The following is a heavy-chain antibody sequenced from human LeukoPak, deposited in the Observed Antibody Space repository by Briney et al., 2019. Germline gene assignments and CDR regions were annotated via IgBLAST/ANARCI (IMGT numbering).Heavy chain of an antibody. V-gene: IGHV4-59*08. D-gene: IGHD6-13*01. CDR3: ARHWETSSWYVDY. CDR1: GGSISSYY. Sequence: SETLSLTCTVSGGSISSYYWSWIRQPPGKGLEWIGYIYYSGRTKYNPSLKSRVTISVDTSKNQFSLKLSSVTAADTAVYYCARHWETSSWYVDYWGQGTLVTVSS. CDR2: IYYSGRT. J-gene: IGHJ4*02.